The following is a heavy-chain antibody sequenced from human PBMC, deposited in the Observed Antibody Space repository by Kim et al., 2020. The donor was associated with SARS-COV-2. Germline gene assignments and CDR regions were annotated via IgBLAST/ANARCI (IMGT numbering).Heavy chain of an antibody. V-gene: IGHV3-21*01. Sequence: GGSLRLSCAASGFTFSSYSMNWVRQAPGKGLEWVSSISSSSSYIYYADSVKGRFTISRDNAKNSLYLQMNSLRAEDTAVYYCARDRLVYSSSSEEPGWGQGTLVTVSS. J-gene: IGHJ4*02. CDR1: GFTFSSYS. CDR3: ARDRLVYSSSSEEPG. CDR2: ISSSSSYI. D-gene: IGHD6-6*01.